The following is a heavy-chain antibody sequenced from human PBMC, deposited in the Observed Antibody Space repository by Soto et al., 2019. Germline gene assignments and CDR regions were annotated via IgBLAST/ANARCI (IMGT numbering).Heavy chain of an antibody. Sequence: QVQLQESGPGLVKPSQTLSLACTVSGGSVGSGEYYYSWIRQPPGKGLEWLGYIYASGITTYTPSLRGRVTMSLDRSNTQVSLKLSSVTAADTAVYFCARDVAHGYTENVWGQGTMVTVAS. CDR3: ARDVAHGYTENV. CDR2: IYASGIT. V-gene: IGHV4-30-4*01. CDR1: GGSVGSGEYY. J-gene: IGHJ3*01. D-gene: IGHD5-18*01.